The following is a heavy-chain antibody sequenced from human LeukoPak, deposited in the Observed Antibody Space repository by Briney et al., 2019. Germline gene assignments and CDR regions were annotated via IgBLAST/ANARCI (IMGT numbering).Heavy chain of an antibody. J-gene: IGHJ3*02. CDR1: GFTFSDYY. CDR2: ISSSGSTI. D-gene: IGHD3-22*01. Sequence: GGSLRLSCAASGFTFSDYYMSWIRQAPGKGLEWVSYISSSGSTIYYADSVKGRFTISRDNAKNSLYLQMNSLRAEDTAVYYCAKDLSGITMIVVADAFDIWGQGTMVTVSS. V-gene: IGHV3-11*01. CDR3: AKDLSGITMIVVADAFDI.